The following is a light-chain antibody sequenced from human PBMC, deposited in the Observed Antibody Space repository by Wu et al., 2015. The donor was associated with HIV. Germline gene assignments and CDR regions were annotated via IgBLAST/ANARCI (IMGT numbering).Light chain of an antibody. J-gene: IGKJ2*01. CDR3: QQRSNWPPMYT. Sequence: NALTQSPVSLSLSPGERATLSCRASQSVTTNLAWYQQKRGQAPKLLIYDAYKRATGIPARFSGSGSGTDFTLTISSLEPEDYAVYFCQQRSNWPPMYTFGQGTKIEIK. V-gene: IGKV3-11*01. CDR2: DAY. CDR1: QSVTTN.